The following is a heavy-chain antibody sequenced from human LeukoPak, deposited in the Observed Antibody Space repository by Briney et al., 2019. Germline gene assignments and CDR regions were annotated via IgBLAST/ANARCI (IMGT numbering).Heavy chain of an antibody. D-gene: IGHD4-17*01. CDR1: GFGFSRYW. Sequence: GGSLRLSCAASGFGFSRYWMHWVRQAPGTGLKWVSRIYRDGCTTDYADYVKGRFSISRDNSKHTLYLDMNSLRAGDTAVYYCARGGDDYDDPGPLDYWGQGTLVTVSS. CDR2: IYRDGCTT. CDR3: ARGGDDYDDPGPLDY. J-gene: IGHJ4*02. V-gene: IGHV3-74*01.